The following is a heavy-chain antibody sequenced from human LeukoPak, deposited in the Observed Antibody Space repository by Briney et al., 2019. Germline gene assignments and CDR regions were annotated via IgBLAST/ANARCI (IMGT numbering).Heavy chain of an antibody. Sequence: GGSLRLSCAASGFTFSSYWMSWVRQAPGKGLEWVANIKQDGSEKYYVDSVKGRFTISRDNAKNSLYLQMNSLRAEDTAVYYCARDHYYGSGPTNWFDPWGQGTLVTVSS. V-gene: IGHV3-7*03. CDR1: GFTFSSYW. J-gene: IGHJ5*02. D-gene: IGHD3-10*01. CDR3: ARDHYYGSGPTNWFDP. CDR2: IKQDGSEK.